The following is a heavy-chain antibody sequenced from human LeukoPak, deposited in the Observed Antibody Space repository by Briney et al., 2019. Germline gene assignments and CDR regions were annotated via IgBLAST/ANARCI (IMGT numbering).Heavy chain of an antibody. CDR1: GGTFSSYA. J-gene: IGHJ5*02. CDR3: AVRNYYGSGGYYNRLYNWFDP. CDR2: IIPIFGTA. V-gene: IGHV1-69*05. D-gene: IGHD3-10*01. Sequence: SVKVSCKASGGTFSSYAISWVRQAPGQGLEWMGGIIPIFGTANYAQKFQGRVTITTDESTSTAYMELSSLRSEDTAVYYCAVRNYYGSGGYYNRLYNWFDPWGQGTLVTVSS.